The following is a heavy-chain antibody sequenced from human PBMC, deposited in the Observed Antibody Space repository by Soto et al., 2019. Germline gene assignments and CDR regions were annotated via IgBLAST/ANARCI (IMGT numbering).Heavy chain of an antibody. D-gene: IGHD1-20*01. CDR3: ARDGRRITGTGFAHYYGMDV. Sequence: GGSLRLSCAASGFTFSSYSMNWVRQAPGKGLEWVSSISSSSSYIYYADSVKGRFTISRDNAKNSLYLQMNSLRAEDTAVYYCARDGRRITGTGFAHYYGMDVWGQGTTVTVSS. CDR2: ISSSSSYI. J-gene: IGHJ6*02. CDR1: GFTFSSYS. V-gene: IGHV3-21*01.